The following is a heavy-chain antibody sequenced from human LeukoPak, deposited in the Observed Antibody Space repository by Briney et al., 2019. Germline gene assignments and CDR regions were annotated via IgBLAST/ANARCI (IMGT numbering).Heavy chain of an antibody. CDR2: INHSGDT. J-gene: IGHJ6*03. Sequence: SETLSLTCAIYGGSLSGHYWRWIRQPPGKGLEWIGEINHSGDTAYNPSLRSRVTMSVDRSKNQFSLRLTSVSAADSGIYYCARDTQMRSNCRGRQCFYMDVWGRGTTVTVSS. D-gene: IGHD1-1*01. CDR1: GGSLSGHY. CDR3: ARDTQMRSNCRGRQCFYMDV. V-gene: IGHV4-34*01.